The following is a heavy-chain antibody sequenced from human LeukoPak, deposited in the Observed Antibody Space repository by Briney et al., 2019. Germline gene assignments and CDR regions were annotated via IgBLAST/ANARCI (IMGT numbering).Heavy chain of an antibody. V-gene: IGHV5-51*01. CDR3: AAPQVPYGGPSPFGS. D-gene: IGHD4-23*01. CDR1: GYSFTNYW. CDR2: IYPGDSDI. J-gene: IGHJ4*02. Sequence: GESLKISCKASGYSFTNYWIGWVRQMAGKGLEWMGIIYPGDSDIRYSPSFQGQVTISADTSITTAYLHWTSLQPSDSGIYYCAAPQVPYGGPSPFGSWGQGTQVTVSS.